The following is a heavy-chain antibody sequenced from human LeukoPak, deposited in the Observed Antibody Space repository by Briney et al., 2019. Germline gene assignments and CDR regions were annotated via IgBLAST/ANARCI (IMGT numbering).Heavy chain of an antibody. J-gene: IGHJ4*02. V-gene: IGHV1-18*01. CDR2: ISAYNGNT. CDR1: GYTFTSYG. CDR3: ARESSIAARPYYFDY. Sequence: GASVKVSCKASGYTFTSYGISWVRQAPGQGLEWMGWISAYNGNTDYAQKLQGRVTMTTDTSTSTAYMELRSLRSDDTAVYYCARESSIAARPYYFDYWGQGTLVTVSS. D-gene: IGHD6-6*01.